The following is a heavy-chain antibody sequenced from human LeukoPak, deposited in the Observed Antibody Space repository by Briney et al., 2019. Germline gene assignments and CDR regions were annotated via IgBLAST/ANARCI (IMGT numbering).Heavy chain of an antibody. J-gene: IGHJ6*03. Sequence: SETLSLTCTVSGGSISSRPYYWGWVRQPPGKGLEWIGTISYSGTTYYSPSLKSRVTISLDTSENQFSLKLSSVTAADTAIYYCARDFSSSSTVYYYYYMDVWGKGTTVTVSS. V-gene: IGHV4-39*07. CDR3: ARDFSSSSTVYYYYYMDV. CDR2: ISYSGTT. CDR1: GGSISSRPYY. D-gene: IGHD6-6*01.